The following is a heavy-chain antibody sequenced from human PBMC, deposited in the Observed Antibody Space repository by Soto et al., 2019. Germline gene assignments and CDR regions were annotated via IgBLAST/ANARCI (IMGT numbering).Heavy chain of an antibody. V-gene: IGHV4-4*02. CDR3: ARYSYGLNWFDP. CDR2: IYHSGST. D-gene: IGHD5-18*01. J-gene: IGHJ5*02. CDR1: SGSISSSNW. Sequence: SETPSLTCAVSSGSISSSNWWSWVRQPPGKGLEWIGEIYHSGSTNYNPSLKSRVTISVDKSKNQFSLKLSSVTAADTAVYYCARYSYGLNWFDPWGQGTLVTVSS.